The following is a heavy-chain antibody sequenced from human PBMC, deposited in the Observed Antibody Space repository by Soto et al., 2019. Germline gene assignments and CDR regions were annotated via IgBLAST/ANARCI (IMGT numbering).Heavy chain of an antibody. CDR3: AKFTGSSWYYFDY. D-gene: IGHD6-13*01. CDR1: GFTFSSYA. J-gene: IGHJ4*02. Sequence: GGSLRLSCAASGFTFSSYAMIWVRQAPGKGLEWVSAISGSGGSTYYADSVKGRFTISRDNSKNTLYLQMNSLRAEDTAVYYCAKFTGSSWYYFDYWGQGTLVTVSS. CDR2: ISGSGGST. V-gene: IGHV3-23*01.